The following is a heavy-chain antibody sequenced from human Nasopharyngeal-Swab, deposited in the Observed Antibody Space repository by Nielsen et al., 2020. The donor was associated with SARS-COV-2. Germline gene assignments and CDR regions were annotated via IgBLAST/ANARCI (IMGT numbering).Heavy chain of an antibody. CDR3: ARESSGWYHDYYYGMDV. J-gene: IGHJ6*02. V-gene: IGHV4-39*07. Sequence: WIRQPPGKGLEWIGSIYYSGSTYYNPSLKSRVTISVDTSKNQFSLKLSSVTAADTAVYYCARESSGWYHDYYYGMDVWGQGTTVTVSS. D-gene: IGHD6-19*01. CDR2: IYYSGST.